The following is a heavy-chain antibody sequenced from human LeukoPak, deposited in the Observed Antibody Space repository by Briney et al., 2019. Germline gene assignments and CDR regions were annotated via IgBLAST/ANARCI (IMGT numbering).Heavy chain of an antibody. CDR2: ISGYNGNT. D-gene: IGHD3-16*02. CDR1: DYTFTSYG. CDR3: AAATTSAVWGSYRYYFDY. Sequence: ASVKVSCKASDYTFTSYGISWVRQAPGQGLEWMGWISGYNGNTKYAQKVQGRVTMTTDTSTSTAYMELRSLRSDDTAVYYCAAATTSAVWGSYRYYFDYWGQGTLVTVSS. V-gene: IGHV1-18*01. J-gene: IGHJ4*02.